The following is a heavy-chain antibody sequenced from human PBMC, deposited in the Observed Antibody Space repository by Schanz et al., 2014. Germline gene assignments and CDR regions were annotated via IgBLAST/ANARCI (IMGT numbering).Heavy chain of an antibody. CDR2: MNQDGSVK. J-gene: IGHJ4*02. CDR3: ARDGYRNGRPFDH. Sequence: EVQLVESGGGLVQPGGSLRLSCAASRFTFSDYWMSWVRQAPGKGLEWAANMNQDGSVKNYVDSVKGRFTISRDTAENSVYLQMNSLRAEDTAVYYCARDGYRNGRPFDHWGQGTRVTVSA. V-gene: IGHV3-7*01. D-gene: IGHD5-18*01. CDR1: RFTFSDYW.